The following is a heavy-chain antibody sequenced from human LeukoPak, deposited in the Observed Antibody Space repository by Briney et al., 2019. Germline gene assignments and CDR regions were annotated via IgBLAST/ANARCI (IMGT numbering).Heavy chain of an antibody. CDR3: TTFDPTDRVFDY. Sequence: GGSLRLSCAASGFTFSNAWMSWVRQAPGKGLEWVGRIKSKTDGGTTDYAAPVKGRFTISRDDSKNTLYLRMNSLKTEDTAVYYCTTFDPTDRVFDYWGQGTLVTVSS. V-gene: IGHV3-15*01. CDR1: GFTFSNAW. J-gene: IGHJ4*02. CDR2: IKSKTDGGTT.